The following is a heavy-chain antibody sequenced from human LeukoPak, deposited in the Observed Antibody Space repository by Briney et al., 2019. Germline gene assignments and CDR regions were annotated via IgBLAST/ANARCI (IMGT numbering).Heavy chain of an antibody. Sequence: PSETLSLTCTVSGNSFGDYYWSWIRQPAGKGLEWIGRIYTSGSTTYNPSLKSRVTISVDTSKNQFSLKLSSVTAADTAVYYCARVSFLTGIYYYYYMDVWGKGTTVTISS. V-gene: IGHV4-4*07. D-gene: IGHD3-9*01. J-gene: IGHJ6*03. CDR3: ARVSFLTGIYYYYYMDV. CDR2: IYTSGST. CDR1: GNSFGDYY.